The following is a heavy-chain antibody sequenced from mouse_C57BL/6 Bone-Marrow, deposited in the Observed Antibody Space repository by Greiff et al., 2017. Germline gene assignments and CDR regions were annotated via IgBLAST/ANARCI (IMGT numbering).Heavy chain of an antibody. J-gene: IGHJ1*03. CDR1: GFTFSDYG. V-gene: IGHV5-15*01. CDR3: ARRGGYFDV. Sequence: EVMLVESGGGLVQPGGSLKLSCAASGFTFSDYGMAWVRQAPRQGPEWVAFLCPLAYSIYYADTVTGRFTISRENATNTLYLEMSSLRSEDTAMYYCARRGGYFDVWGTGTTVTVSS. CDR2: LCPLAYSI.